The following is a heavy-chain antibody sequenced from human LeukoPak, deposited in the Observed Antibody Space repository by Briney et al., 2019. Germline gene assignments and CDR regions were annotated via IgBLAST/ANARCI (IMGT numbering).Heavy chain of an antibody. CDR2: INHSGST. D-gene: IGHD3-10*01. CDR1: GGSFSGYY. Sequence: PSETLSLTCTVYGGSFSGYYWSWIRQPPGTGLEWIGEINHSGSTKYNPSLKSRVTISVDTSKNQLSLRLSSVTAADRAVYYCARGYFNYYGSGSYFNYWGQGTLVTVSS. CDR3: ARGYFNYYGSGSYFNY. J-gene: IGHJ4*02. V-gene: IGHV4-34*01.